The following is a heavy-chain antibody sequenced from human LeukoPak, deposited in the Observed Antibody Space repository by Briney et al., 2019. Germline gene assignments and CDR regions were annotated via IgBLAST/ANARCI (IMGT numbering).Heavy chain of an antibody. CDR1: GFTVSSNY. V-gene: IGHV3-53*01. D-gene: IGHD3-22*01. J-gene: IGHJ4*02. CDR3: AEEKYDSKGFFRFF. Sequence: GGSLRLSCAASGFTVSSNYMSWVRQAPGKGLEWVSVIYSGGSTYYADSVKGRFTISRDNSKNTLYLQMNSLRAEDTAVSYCAEEKYDSKGFFRFFWGQGTLGTLLS. CDR2: IYSGGST.